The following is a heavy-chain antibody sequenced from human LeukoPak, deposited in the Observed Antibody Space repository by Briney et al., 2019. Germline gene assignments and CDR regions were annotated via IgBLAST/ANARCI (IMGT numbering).Heavy chain of an antibody. Sequence: GGSLRLSCAASGFTFSSYWMYWVRQAPGKGLVWVSRIKSNGSSTSYADSVKGRFTISRDNAKNTLYLEMNSLRAEDTAVYYCARAVYYYDSSGYPRYYFDYWGQGTLVTVSP. CDR2: IKSNGSST. CDR1: GFTFSSYW. D-gene: IGHD3-22*01. CDR3: ARAVYYYDSSGYPRYYFDY. V-gene: IGHV3-74*01. J-gene: IGHJ4*02.